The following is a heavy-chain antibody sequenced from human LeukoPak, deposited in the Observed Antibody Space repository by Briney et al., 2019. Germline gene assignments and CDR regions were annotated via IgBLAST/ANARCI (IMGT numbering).Heavy chain of an antibody. CDR1: GYTFTGYY. CDR2: INPNSGGT. D-gene: IGHD5-18*01. J-gene: IGHJ4*02. Sequence: ASVKVSCKASGYTFTGYYMHWVRQAPGQGLEWMGWINPNSGGTNYAQKFQGRVTMTRDTSISTAYMELSRLRSDDTAVYYCARDRQEYSYGENFDYWGQGTLVTVSS. V-gene: IGHV1-2*02. CDR3: ARDRQEYSYGENFDY.